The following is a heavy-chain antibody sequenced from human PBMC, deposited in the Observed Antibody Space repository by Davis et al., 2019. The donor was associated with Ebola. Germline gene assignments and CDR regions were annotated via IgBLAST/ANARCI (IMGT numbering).Heavy chain of an antibody. CDR1: GLWFSSYG. Sequence: GESLKISCAASGLWFSSYGLHWVRQAPGKGLEWVAVVIYDGSNQYYSDSVKGRFTISRDNSKNTSYLQMNSLRPEDTAVYYCAKDHQYGDFDWGQGTLVTVSS. V-gene: IGHV3-30*18. J-gene: IGHJ4*02. D-gene: IGHD4-17*01. CDR3: AKDHQYGDFD. CDR2: VIYDGSNQ.